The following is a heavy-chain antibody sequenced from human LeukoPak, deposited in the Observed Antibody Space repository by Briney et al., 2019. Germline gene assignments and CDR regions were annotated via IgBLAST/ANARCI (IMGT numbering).Heavy chain of an antibody. V-gene: IGHV3-23*01. J-gene: IGHJ4*02. Sequence: GGSLRLSCAASGFTFSTYAMSWVRKASGKGLEWVSGISGSGGNSFYADSVKGRFTISRDNSKNTLYLQMNSLRAEDTAVYYCAKKSGVAVSDTHFDYWGQGTLVTVSS. CDR1: GFTFSTYA. CDR3: AKKSGVAVSDTHFDY. D-gene: IGHD6-19*01. CDR2: ISGSGGNS.